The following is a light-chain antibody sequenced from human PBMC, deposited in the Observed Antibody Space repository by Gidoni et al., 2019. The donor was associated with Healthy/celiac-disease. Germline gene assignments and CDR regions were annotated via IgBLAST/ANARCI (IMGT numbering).Light chain of an antibody. Sequence: SALTQPASVSRSPGQSITLSCTGTSSYVGGYNYVSWYQQHPGKAPKLMIYDVSNRPSGVSNRFSGSKSGNTASLTISGLQAEDEADYYCSSYTRSSTLVVFGGGTKLTVL. V-gene: IGLV2-14*03. CDR3: SSYTRSSTLVV. CDR2: DVS. CDR1: SSYVGGYNY. J-gene: IGLJ2*01.